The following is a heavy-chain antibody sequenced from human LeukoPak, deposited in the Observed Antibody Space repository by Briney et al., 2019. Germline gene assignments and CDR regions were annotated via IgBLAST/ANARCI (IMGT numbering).Heavy chain of an antibody. CDR1: GFTFDDYG. V-gene: IGHV3-20*04. CDR2: INWNGGSS. CDR3: ARDYYGDRSHAFDI. D-gene: IGHD3-10*01. Sequence: GGSLRLSCAASGFTFDDYGMSWVRQAPGKGLEWVSGINWNGGSSGYADSVKGRFTISRDNAKNSLYLQMNSLRAEDTALYYCARDYYGDRSHAFDIWGQGTRVIVSS. J-gene: IGHJ3*02.